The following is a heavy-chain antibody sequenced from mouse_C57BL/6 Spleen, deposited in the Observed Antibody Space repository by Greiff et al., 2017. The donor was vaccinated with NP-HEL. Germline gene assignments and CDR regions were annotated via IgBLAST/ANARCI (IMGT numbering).Heavy chain of an antibody. Sequence: EVQLQESGGGLVKPGGSLKLSCAASGFTFSDYGMHWVRQAPEKGLEWVAYLSSGSSTIYYADTVKGRFTISRDNAKNTLFLQMTSLRSEDTAMYYCARDYGSSHWYFDVWGTGTTVTVSS. D-gene: IGHD1-1*01. CDR3: ARDYGSSHWYFDV. J-gene: IGHJ1*03. CDR1: GFTFSDYG. CDR2: LSSGSSTI. V-gene: IGHV5-17*01.